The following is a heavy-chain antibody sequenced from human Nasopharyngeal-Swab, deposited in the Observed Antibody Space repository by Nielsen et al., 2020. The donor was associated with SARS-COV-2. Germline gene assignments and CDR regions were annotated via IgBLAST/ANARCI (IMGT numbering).Heavy chain of an antibody. Sequence: RQAPGKGLEWIGYIYYSGSTNYNPFLKSRVTISVDTSKNQFSLKLSSVTAADTAVYYCARDQRSGWFDAFDIWGQGTMVTVSS. J-gene: IGHJ3*02. CDR2: IYYSGST. D-gene: IGHD6-19*01. CDR3: ARDQRSGWFDAFDI. V-gene: IGHV4-59*01.